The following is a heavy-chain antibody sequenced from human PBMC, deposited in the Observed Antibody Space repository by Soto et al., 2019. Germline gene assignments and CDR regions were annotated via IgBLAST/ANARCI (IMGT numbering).Heavy chain of an antibody. Sequence: QITLKESGPTLVKPTQTLTLTCTFSGFSLSTSGVGVGWIRQPPGKALEWLALIYWDDDKRYSPSLKSRLTITKXPSXPXADHTMTNMDPVDTATYDCAHITGIAAACYHYGMDVWGHGTTVTVSS. V-gene: IGHV2-5*02. CDR1: GFSLSTSGVG. D-gene: IGHD6-13*01. CDR2: IYWDDDK. J-gene: IGHJ6*02. CDR3: AHITGIAAACYHYGMDV.